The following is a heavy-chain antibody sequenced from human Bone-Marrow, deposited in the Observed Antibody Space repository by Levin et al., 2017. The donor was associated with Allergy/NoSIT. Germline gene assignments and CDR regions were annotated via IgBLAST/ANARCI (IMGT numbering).Heavy chain of an antibody. J-gene: IGHJ6*02. CDR2: ISGGGGII. Sequence: GGSLRLSCAASGFTFSDYAMNWVRQAPGKGLEWVSVISGGGGIIYYADSVKGRFTISRDKSKNTLYLQMNSLRAEDTAKYYCAKVEVSSIHYDGMDVWGQGTTVTVSS. CDR3: AKVEVSSIHYDGMDV. V-gene: IGHV3-23*01. CDR1: GFTFSDYA. D-gene: IGHD3-3*01.